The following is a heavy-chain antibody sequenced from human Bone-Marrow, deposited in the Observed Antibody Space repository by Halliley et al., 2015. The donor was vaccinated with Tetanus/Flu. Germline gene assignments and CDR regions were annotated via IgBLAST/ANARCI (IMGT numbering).Heavy chain of an antibody. CDR2: IYYSGST. J-gene: IGHJ6*02. CDR1: GGSMSGYY. Sequence: TLSLTCTVSGGSMSGYYWSWIRQPPGKGLEWIGYIYYSGSTNYNPSLKSRVTLSIDTSKNQFSLKLSSVTAADTAVYFCARVTWPTAIGHYNDGMDVWGQGTTVAVSS. CDR3: ARVTWPTAIGHYNDGMDV. V-gene: IGHV4-59*01. D-gene: IGHD2-2*01.